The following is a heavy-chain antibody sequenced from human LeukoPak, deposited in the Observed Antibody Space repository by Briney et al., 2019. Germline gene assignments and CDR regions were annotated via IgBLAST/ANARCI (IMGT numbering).Heavy chain of an antibody. CDR1: GFTFSSYT. J-gene: IGHJ5*02. D-gene: IGHD4-17*01. CDR2: ISYDGSNK. CDR3: ARDQVITDYGDYVSLDP. V-gene: IGHV3-30-3*01. Sequence: PGGSLTLSCAASGFTFSSYTIHWVRQAPGKGLEGVALISYDGSNKYYADSVKGRFTISRDNAKNSLYLQMNSLRAEDTAVYYCARDQVITDYGDYVSLDPWGQATLLTVSS.